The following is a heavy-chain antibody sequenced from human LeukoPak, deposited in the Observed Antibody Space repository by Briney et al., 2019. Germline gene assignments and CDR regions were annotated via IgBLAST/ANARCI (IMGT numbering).Heavy chain of an antibody. V-gene: IGHV3-7*04. Sequence: GGSLRLSCAASGFTFGIYWMSWVRQAPGKGLEWVANIKQDGSEKFYVDSVKGRFTLSRDNAKNPLFLQMNSLRAEDTAVYYCARDYYGSGWYGDYWGQGTLVTVSS. CDR2: IKQDGSEK. CDR1: GFTFGIYW. D-gene: IGHD6-19*01. CDR3: ARDYYGSGWYGDY. J-gene: IGHJ4*02.